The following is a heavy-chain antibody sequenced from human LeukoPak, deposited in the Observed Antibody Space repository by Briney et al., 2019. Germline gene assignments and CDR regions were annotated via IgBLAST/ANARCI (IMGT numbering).Heavy chain of an antibody. D-gene: IGHD3-10*01. V-gene: IGHV1-18*01. CDR2: ISAYNGNT. CDR1: GGTFSSYA. J-gene: IGHJ5*02. Sequence: GASVKVSCKASGGTFSSYAISWVRQAPGQGLEWMGWISAYNGNTNYAQKLQGRVTMTTDTSTSTAYMELRSLRSDDTAVYYCARDGPNYYGSGSYPWFDPWGQGTLVTVSS. CDR3: ARDGPNYYGSGSYPWFDP.